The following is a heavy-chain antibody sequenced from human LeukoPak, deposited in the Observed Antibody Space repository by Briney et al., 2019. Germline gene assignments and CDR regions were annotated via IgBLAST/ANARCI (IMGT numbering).Heavy chain of an antibody. J-gene: IGHJ4*02. CDR3: AAHYYDSSGYPY. V-gene: IGHV4-59*01. CDR1: GGSISSYY. D-gene: IGHD3-22*01. CDR2: IYYSGST. Sequence: SETLSLTCTVSGGSISSYYWSWIRQPPGKGLEWIGYIYYSGSTSYNPSLKSRVTISVDTSKNQFSLKLSSVTAADTAVYYCAAHYYDSSGYPYWGQGTLVTVSS.